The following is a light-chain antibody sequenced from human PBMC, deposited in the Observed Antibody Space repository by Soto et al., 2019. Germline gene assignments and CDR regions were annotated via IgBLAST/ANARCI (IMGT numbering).Light chain of an antibody. CDR2: DGS. Sequence: DIQMTQSPSTLSASVGDSVTITCRARQSISSWLAWYQQKPGKAPKLLIYDGSSLESGVPSRFSGSGSGTEFTLTISSLQPDDFANYYCQQYNTFYSFGQGTKLEIK. CDR1: QSISSW. J-gene: IGKJ2*03. CDR3: QQYNTFYS. V-gene: IGKV1-5*01.